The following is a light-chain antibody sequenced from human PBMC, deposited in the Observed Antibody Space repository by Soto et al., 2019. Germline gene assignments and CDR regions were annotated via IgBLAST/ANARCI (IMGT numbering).Light chain of an antibody. J-gene: IGLJ2*01. CDR3: ATWDDNMDGLV. Sequence: QSVLTQPPSASGTPGQRVTISCSGSSSNVAAKPVNWYQVLPETAPKLLIYTNNQRPSGVPDRFSGSKSGTSASLAIIGLQSEDEAEYYCATWDDNMDGLVFGGGTKLTVL. CDR2: TNN. CDR1: SSNVAAKP. V-gene: IGLV1-44*01.